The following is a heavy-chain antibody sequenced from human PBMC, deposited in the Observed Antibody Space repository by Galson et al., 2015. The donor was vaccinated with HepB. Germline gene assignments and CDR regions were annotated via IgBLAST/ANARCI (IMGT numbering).Heavy chain of an antibody. CDR2: IYPGDSDT. D-gene: IGHD5-12*01. V-gene: IGHV5-51*03. J-gene: IGHJ4*02. CDR3: ARDLLEIVATTLDFFPLGY. Sequence: QSGAEVKKPGESLKISCKGSGYSFTSYWIGWVRQMPGKGLEWMGIIYPGDSDTRYSPSFQGQVTISADKSISTAYLQISSLKAEDTAVYYCARDLLEIVATTLDFFPLGYWGQGTLVTVSS. CDR1: GYSFTSYW.